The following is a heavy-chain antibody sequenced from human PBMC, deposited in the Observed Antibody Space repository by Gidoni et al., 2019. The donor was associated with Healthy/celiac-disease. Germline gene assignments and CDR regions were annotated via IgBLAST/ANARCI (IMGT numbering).Heavy chain of an antibody. J-gene: IGHJ6*03. V-gene: IGHV4-31*03. CDR1: CASIRSAGYY. D-gene: IGHD3-9*01. CDR2: IYYSGST. Sequence: QVQLQESGPGLVKPSQTLSLTCTVSCASIRSAGYYWSWIRQHPGKGLEWIGYIYYSGSTYYNPSLKSRVTISVDTSKNQFSLKLSSVTAADTAVYYCARGCYDILTGYSDYYYYYMDVWGKGTTVTVSS. CDR3: ARGCYDILTGYSDYYYYYMDV.